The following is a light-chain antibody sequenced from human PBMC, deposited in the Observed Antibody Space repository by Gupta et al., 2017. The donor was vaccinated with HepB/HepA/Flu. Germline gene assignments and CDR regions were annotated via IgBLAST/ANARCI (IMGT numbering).Light chain of an antibody. Sequence: EFVLTQSPDTLSLSPGERDTLSCRASQSVNDYLAWYQQKPGQAPRLLIYGASSRATGIPDRFSGSGSGTDFTLTISRLEPEDFAVYYCQQYGSSPVTFGQGTRLEI. CDR1: QSVNDY. CDR2: GAS. J-gene: IGKJ5*01. V-gene: IGKV3-20*01. CDR3: QQYGSSPVT.